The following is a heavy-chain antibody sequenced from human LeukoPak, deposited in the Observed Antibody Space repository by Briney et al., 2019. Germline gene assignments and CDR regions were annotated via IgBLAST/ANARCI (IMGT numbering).Heavy chain of an antibody. D-gene: IGHD5-24*01. J-gene: IGHJ4*02. CDR1: GFTVSSNY. CDR2: IYSGGST. CDR3: ARLSVPGRDFDY. V-gene: IGHV3-66*04. Sequence: GGSLRLSCAASGFTVSSNYMNWVRQAPGKGLEWVSVIYSGGSTYYADSVKGRFTISRDNSKNTLYLQMNSLRAEDTAVYYCARLSVPGRDFDYWGQGTLVTVSS.